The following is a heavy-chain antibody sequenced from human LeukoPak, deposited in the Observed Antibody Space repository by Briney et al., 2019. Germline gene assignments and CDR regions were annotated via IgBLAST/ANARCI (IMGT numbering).Heavy chain of an antibody. V-gene: IGHV3-23*01. CDR2: ISGSGGST. J-gene: IGHJ4*02. Sequence: GGSLRLSCAASGFTFSSYAMSWVRQAPGKGLEWVSAISGSGGSTYYADSVKGRFTISRDNSKNTLYLQMNSQRAEDTAVYYCAKAQGTYYYDSSGYYSDYWGQGTLVTVSS. CDR1: GFTFSSYA. CDR3: AKAQGTYYYDSSGYYSDY. D-gene: IGHD3-22*01.